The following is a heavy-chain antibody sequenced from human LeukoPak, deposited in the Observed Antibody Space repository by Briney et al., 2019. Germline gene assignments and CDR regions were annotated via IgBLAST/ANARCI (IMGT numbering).Heavy chain of an antibody. D-gene: IGHD5-12*01. Sequence: GGSLRLSCAASGFTFSNAWMSWVRQAPGKGLEWVARIKSKTDGGTTDYTAPVKGRFTISRDDSKNMAYLQMNSLKTEDTAVYYCAWHYFDYWGRGTLVTVSS. CDR3: AWHYFDY. CDR1: GFTFSNAW. V-gene: IGHV3-15*01. CDR2: IKSKTDGGTT. J-gene: IGHJ4*02.